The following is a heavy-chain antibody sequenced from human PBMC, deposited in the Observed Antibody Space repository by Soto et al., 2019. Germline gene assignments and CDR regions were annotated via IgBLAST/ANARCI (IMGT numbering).Heavy chain of an antibody. Sequence: SEKLPHTYTVAGGSISSYYWRWIRQPAGKGLEWIGRIYTSGSTNYNPSLKSRVTMSVDTSKNQFALKLSSVTAADTAVYYCARELGGDFYYYYYGMDVWGQGTTVTVS. CDR1: GGSISSYY. CDR2: IYTSGST. D-gene: IGHD4-17*01. CDR3: ARELGGDFYYYYYGMDV. V-gene: IGHV4-4*07. J-gene: IGHJ6*02.